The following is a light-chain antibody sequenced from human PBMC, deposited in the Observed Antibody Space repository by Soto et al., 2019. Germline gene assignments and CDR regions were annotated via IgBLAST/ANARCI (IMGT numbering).Light chain of an antibody. Sequence: QSVLTQPPSASGTPGQRVTISCSGSSSNIGSNYVYWYQQLPGTAPKLLIYSNNQRPSGVPDRFSGSKSGTSASLAISGLRSEDEADYYCAASDDSLSGPVFGTGTKLTVL. J-gene: IGLJ1*01. V-gene: IGLV1-47*02. CDR1: SSNIGSNY. CDR3: AASDDSLSGPV. CDR2: SNN.